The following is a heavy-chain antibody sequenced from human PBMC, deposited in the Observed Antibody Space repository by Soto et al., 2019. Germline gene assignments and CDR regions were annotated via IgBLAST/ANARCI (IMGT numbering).Heavy chain of an antibody. CDR3: ARDRFWTTVTTAGGDYYYGMDV. J-gene: IGHJ6*02. CDR2: IYYSGST. Sequence: SETLSLTCTVSGRSISSYYWSWIRQPPGKGLKMIGYIYYSGSTNYNPSLKSRVTISVDTSKNQFSLKLSSVTAADTAVYYCARDRFWTTVTTAGGDYYYGMDVWGQGTTVTVSS. D-gene: IGHD4-17*01. V-gene: IGHV4-59*01. CDR1: GRSISSYY.